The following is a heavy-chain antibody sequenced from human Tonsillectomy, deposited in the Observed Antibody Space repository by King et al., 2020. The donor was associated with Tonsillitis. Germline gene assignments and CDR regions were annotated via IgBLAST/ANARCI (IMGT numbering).Heavy chain of an antibody. J-gene: IGHJ4*02. D-gene: IGHD1-14*01. CDR2: IKEDGSDK. Sequence: EVQLVESGGGLVQPGGSLRLSCATSGFTFSSCWMSWVRQAPGKGPEWVANIKEDGSDKFYLDSVKGRFTISRDNAKNSLYLQMHSLRAEDTAVYYCAGAPNRNFFDYWGQGTLVTVSS. V-gene: IGHV3-7*01. CDR3: AGAPNRNFFDY. CDR1: GFTFSSCW.